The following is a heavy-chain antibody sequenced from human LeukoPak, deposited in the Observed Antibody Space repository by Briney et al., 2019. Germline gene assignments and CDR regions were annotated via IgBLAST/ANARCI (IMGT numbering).Heavy chain of an antibody. CDR2: IKEDGTAK. D-gene: IGHD5-12*01. V-gene: IGHV3-7*01. CDR3: TRDSGYNAFDI. CDR1: GFTFSTSW. J-gene: IGHJ3*02. Sequence: GGSLRLSCAASGFTFSTSWMAWVRQAPGKGLEWVANIKEDGTAKNYVVSVRGRFTISRDNAKNSLFLQMNSLRGEDTAVYYCTRDSGYNAFDIWGQGTMVTVSS.